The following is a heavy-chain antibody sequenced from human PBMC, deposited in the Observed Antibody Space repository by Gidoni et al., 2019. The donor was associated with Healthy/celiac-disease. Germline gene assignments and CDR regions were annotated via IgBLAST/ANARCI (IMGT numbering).Heavy chain of an antibody. CDR2: ISGSGGSP. Sequence: EVQLLESGGGLVQPGGSLRLYCAASGFTSSGYARSWVRQAPGKGLEWVSAISGSGGSPYYADSVKGRFTISRDNSKNTLYLQMNSLRAEDTAVYYCANVPIEYSSSGDYWGQGTLVTVSS. J-gene: IGHJ4*02. CDR3: ANVPIEYSSSGDY. CDR1: GFTSSGYA. D-gene: IGHD6-6*01. V-gene: IGHV3-23*01.